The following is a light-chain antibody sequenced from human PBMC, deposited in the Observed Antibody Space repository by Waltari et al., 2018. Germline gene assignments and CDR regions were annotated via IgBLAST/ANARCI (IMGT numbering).Light chain of an antibody. CDR3: QQSYSVPYT. Sequence: DIQMTQSPSSLSASVGDRVTITCRASQSIASYLNWYQKKPGEAPKVLIFAATSLQSGVPSRFSGSGSGTEFTLTVTSLQPEDFATYYCQQSYSVPYTFGQGTNLDIK. CDR1: QSIASY. CDR2: AAT. J-gene: IGKJ2*01. V-gene: IGKV1-39*01.